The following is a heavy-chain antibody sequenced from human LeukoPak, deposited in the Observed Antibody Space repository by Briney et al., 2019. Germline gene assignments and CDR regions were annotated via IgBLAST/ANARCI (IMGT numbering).Heavy chain of an antibody. D-gene: IGHD6-19*01. CDR3: ARNLNSPIAVAGSDY. CDR1: GFTFSNSG. V-gene: IGHV3-21*01. J-gene: IGHJ4*02. Sequence: GGSLRLSCAASGFTFSNSGMEWVRQAPGKGLEGVSSITPSSTYIYYAESMRGRFTVSRDNAKNSLYLQMNSLTAEDTAVYYCARNLNSPIAVAGSDYWGQGTLVTVSS. CDR2: ITPSSTYI.